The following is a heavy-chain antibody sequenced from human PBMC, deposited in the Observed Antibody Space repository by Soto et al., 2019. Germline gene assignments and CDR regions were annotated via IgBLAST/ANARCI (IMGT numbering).Heavy chain of an antibody. Sequence: QLQLQESGPGLVKPSETLSLTCTVSGGSISSSSYYWGWIRQPPGKGLEWIGSIYYSGSTYYNPSLKSRVTISVDTSKNQFSLKLSSVTAADTAVYYCARHFIPTPYSSSWYDYWGQGTLVTVSS. V-gene: IGHV4-39*01. D-gene: IGHD6-13*01. J-gene: IGHJ4*02. CDR2: IYYSGST. CDR3: ARHFIPTPYSSSWYDY. CDR1: GGSISSSSYY.